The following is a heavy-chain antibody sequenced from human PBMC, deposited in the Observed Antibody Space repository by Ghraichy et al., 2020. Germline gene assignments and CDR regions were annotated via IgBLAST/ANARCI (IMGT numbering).Heavy chain of an antibody. CDR1: GFDFTRYA. V-gene: IGHV3-23*01. CDR3: AKDHVYNDGHWGIDN. Sequence: GGSLKLSCAASGFDFTRYAMNWVRQTPGKGLEWVSGLPGSGDNTYYADSVKGRFTISRDNSKNTLYLQMNSLRAEDTALYYCAKDHVYNDGHWGIDNWGQGTLVTVSS. D-gene: IGHD3-16*01. J-gene: IGHJ4*02. CDR2: LPGSGDNT.